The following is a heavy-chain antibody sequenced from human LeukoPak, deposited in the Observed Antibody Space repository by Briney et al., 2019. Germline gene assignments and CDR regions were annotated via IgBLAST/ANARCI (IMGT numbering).Heavy chain of an antibody. CDR3: ARGSYDILTGYLGWFDP. CDR2: IYYSGST. CDR1: GGSISSYY. J-gene: IGHJ5*02. D-gene: IGHD3-9*01. V-gene: IGHV4-59*01. Sequence: SETLSLTCTVSGGSISSYYWSWIRQPPGKGLEWIGYIYYSGSTNYNPSLKSRVTISVDTSKNLFSLKLSSVTAADTAVYYCARGSYDILTGYLGWFDPWGQGTLVTVSS.